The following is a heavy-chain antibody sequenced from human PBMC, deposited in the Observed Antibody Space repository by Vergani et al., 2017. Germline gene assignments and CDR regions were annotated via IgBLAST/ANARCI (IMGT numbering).Heavy chain of an antibody. CDR3: ARVEIVLMQNQSHYMDV. J-gene: IGHJ6*03. CDR2: INHSGRT. CDR1: GGSFSGYY. Sequence: QVQLQQWGAGLLKPSETLSLTCAVYGGSFSGYYWSWIRQPPGKGLEWIGEINHSGRTNYNPSLKSRVTISVDTSKNQFSRKLSSVTAADTAVYYCARVEIVLMQNQSHYMDVWGKGTTVTVSS. D-gene: IGHD2-8*01. V-gene: IGHV4-34*01.